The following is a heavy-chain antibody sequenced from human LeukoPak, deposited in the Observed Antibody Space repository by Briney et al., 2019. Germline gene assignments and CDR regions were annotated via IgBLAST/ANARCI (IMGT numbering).Heavy chain of an antibody. CDR2: IKQDGSEK. V-gene: IGHV3-7*01. D-gene: IGHD4-11*01. Sequence: GGSLRLSCAASGFTFSSYWMSWVRQAPGKGLEWVANIKQDGSEKYYVDSVKGRFTISRDNAKNSLYLQMNSLRAEDTAVYYCARDRVTTDTNWFDPWGQGTLVTVSS. CDR3: ARDRVTTDTNWFDP. J-gene: IGHJ5*02. CDR1: GFTFSSYW.